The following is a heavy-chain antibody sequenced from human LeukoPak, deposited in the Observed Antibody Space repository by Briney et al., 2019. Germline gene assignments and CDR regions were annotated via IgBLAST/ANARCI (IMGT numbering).Heavy chain of an antibody. D-gene: IGHD4-17*01. CDR1: GFTFSSYA. CDR3: ARDRGDYTRPLDY. V-gene: IGHV3-30-3*01. CDR2: ISYDGSNK. Sequence: GGSLRLSCAASGFTFSSYAMHWVRQAPGKGLEWVAVISYDGSNKYYADSVKGRFTISRDNSKNTLYLQMNSLRAEDTAVYYCARDRGDYTRPLDYWGQGTLVTVSS. J-gene: IGHJ4*02.